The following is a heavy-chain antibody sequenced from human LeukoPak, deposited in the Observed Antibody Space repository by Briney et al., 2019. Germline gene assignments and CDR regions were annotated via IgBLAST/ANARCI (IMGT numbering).Heavy chain of an antibody. CDR1: GFTFSSYW. CDR2: IKQDGSDK. Sequence: GGSLRLSCAASGFTFSSYWMSWVRQAPGKGLEWVANIKQDGSDKYYVDSVKGRFTISRDNAKNSLYLQMNSLRAEDTAVYYCAKQKGPTLAAAIGYWGQGTLVTVSS. J-gene: IGHJ4*02. V-gene: IGHV3-7*01. CDR3: AKQKGPTLAAAIGY. D-gene: IGHD6-13*01.